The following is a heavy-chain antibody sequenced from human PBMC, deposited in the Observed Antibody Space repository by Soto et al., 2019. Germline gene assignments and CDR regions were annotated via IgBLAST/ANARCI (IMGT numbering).Heavy chain of an antibody. D-gene: IGHD2-2*01. V-gene: IGHV4-39*01. CDR1: GGSISSSSYY. CDR3: ARQGYCSSTSCLPLYMDV. Sequence: PSETLSLTCTVSGGSISSSSYYWGWIRQPPGKGLEWIGSIYYSGSTYYNPSLKSRVTISVDTSKNQFSLKLSSVTAADTAVYYCARQGYCSSTSCLPLYMDVWGKGTTVTVSS. CDR2: IYYSGST. J-gene: IGHJ6*03.